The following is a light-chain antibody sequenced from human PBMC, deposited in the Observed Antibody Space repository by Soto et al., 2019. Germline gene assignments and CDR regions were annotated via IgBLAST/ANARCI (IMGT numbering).Light chain of an antibody. CDR1: SSNIGAGYD. J-gene: IGLJ2*01. CDR3: QSYDSSLSGL. CDR2: GNS. V-gene: IGLV1-40*01. Sequence: QAVVTQPPSVSGAPGQRVTISCTGSSSNIGAGYDVHWYQQLPGTAPKLPIYGNSNRPSGVPDQFSGSKSGTSASLAITGLQAEDEADYYCQSYDSSLSGLFGRGTKLTVL.